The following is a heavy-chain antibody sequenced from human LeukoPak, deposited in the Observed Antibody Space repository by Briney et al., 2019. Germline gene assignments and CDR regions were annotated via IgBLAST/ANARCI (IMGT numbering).Heavy chain of an antibody. V-gene: IGHV3-30-3*01. CDR3: ARDQFKSFDY. J-gene: IGHJ4*02. D-gene: IGHD5-24*01. Sequence: GRSLSLSCAASGFTFSSYAMYWARQAPGKGLEWVAVISSHDGSSKYYADSVKGRFTISRDNSRNTLYLHMNSLRAEDTAVYYCARDQFKSFDYWGQGTLVTVSS. CDR2: ISSHDGSSK. CDR1: GFTFSSYA.